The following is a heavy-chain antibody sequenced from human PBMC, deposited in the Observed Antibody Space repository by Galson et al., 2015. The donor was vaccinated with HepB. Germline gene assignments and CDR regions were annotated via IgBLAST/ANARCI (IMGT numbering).Heavy chain of an antibody. CDR3: ARDPYCGGDCYSGWYYYYGMDV. J-gene: IGHJ6*02. Sequence: SVKVSCKASGYTFTSYGISWVRQAPGQGLEWMGWISAYNGNTNYAQKLQGRVTMTTDTSTSTAYMELRSLRSDDTAVYYCARDPYCGGDCYSGWYYYYGMDVWGQGTTVTVSS. D-gene: IGHD2-21*02. CDR2: ISAYNGNT. CDR1: GYTFTSYG. V-gene: IGHV1-18*04.